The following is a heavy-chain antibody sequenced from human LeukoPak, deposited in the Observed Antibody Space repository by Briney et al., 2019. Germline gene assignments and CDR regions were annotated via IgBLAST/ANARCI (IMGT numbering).Heavy chain of an antibody. D-gene: IGHD3-9*01. CDR3: ARAPSSYDILTGYPYPLYYFDY. J-gene: IGHJ4*02. V-gene: IGHV3-21*01. CDR1: GFTFSSYS. CDR2: ISSSSSYI. Sequence: GGSLRLSCAASGFTFSSYSMNWVRQAPGKGLEWVSSISSSSSYIYYADSVKGRFTISRDNAKNSLYLQMNSLRAEDTAVYYCARAPSSYDILTGYPYPLYYFDYWGQGTLVTVSS.